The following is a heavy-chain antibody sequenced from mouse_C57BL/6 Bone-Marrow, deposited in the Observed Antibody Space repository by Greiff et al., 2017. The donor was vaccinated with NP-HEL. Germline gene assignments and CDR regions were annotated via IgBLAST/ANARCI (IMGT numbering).Heavy chain of an antibody. CDR3: AALLWAMDY. D-gene: IGHD2-1*01. V-gene: IGHV1-61*01. J-gene: IGHJ4*01. Sequence: QVQLQQPGAELVRPGSSVKLSCKASGYTFTSYWLDWVQQRPGQGLEWIGNIYPSDSETHYNQKFKDKATLTVDKSSSTAYMQLSSLTSEDSAVYYCAALLWAMDYWGQGTSVTVSS. CDR2: IYPSDSET. CDR1: GYTFTSYW.